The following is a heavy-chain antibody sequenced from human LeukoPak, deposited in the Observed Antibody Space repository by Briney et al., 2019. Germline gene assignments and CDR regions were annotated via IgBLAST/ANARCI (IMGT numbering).Heavy chain of an antibody. CDR1: GGSISSYY. CDR3: ASTSGDSSGYYYPYYFDY. CDR2: IYYSGST. Sequence: ASETLSLTCTVSGGSISSYYWSWIRQPPGKGLEWIGYIYYSGSTNYNPSLKSRVTMSVDTSKNQFSLKLSSVTAADTAVYYCASTSGDSSGYYYPYYFDYWGQGTLVTVSS. D-gene: IGHD3-22*01. V-gene: IGHV4-59*12. J-gene: IGHJ4*02.